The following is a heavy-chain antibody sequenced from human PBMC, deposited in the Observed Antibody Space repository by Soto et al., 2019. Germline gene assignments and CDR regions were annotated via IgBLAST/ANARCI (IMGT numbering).Heavy chain of an antibody. CDR1: GYTFTNYG. Sequence: GASVKVSCKASGYTFTNYGVSWVRQAPGQGLEWMGRIGGYKGNTNYAQKLQGRVTLTTDTSTSTAYMELRSLRSDDTAVYYCAPHTLDTGMPSGYWGQGTLVTVSS. V-gene: IGHV1-18*01. D-gene: IGHD5-18*01. CDR3: APHTLDTGMPSGY. J-gene: IGHJ4*02. CDR2: IGGYKGNT.